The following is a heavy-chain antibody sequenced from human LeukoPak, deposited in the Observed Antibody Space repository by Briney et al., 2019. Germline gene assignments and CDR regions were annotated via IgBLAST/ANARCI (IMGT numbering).Heavy chain of an antibody. V-gene: IGHV1-2*02. J-gene: IGHJ4*02. Sequence: ASVKVSCTASGYTFTAYYMHWVRQAPGQGLEWMGWINPNSGGTNYAQKFQGRVTMTRDTSISTAYMEMRRLRSDDTAVYYCASVAPAGTNYWGQGTLVTVSS. CDR1: GYTFTAYY. CDR2: INPNSGGT. CDR3: ASVAPAGTNY. D-gene: IGHD6-13*01.